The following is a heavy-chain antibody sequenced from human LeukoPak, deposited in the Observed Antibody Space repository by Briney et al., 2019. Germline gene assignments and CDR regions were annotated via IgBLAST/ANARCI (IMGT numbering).Heavy chain of an antibody. J-gene: IGHJ4*02. V-gene: IGHV3-48*03. Sequence: VGSLRLSCAASGFTFSSYEMTWVRQTPGKGVEWISYISSSGSAIYYADSVKGPFTISRDNAQNSLYLQMNSLRAEDTAVYYCARDYNFDYWGQGTLVTVSS. CDR3: ARDYNFDY. CDR2: ISSSGSAI. CDR1: GFTFSSYE.